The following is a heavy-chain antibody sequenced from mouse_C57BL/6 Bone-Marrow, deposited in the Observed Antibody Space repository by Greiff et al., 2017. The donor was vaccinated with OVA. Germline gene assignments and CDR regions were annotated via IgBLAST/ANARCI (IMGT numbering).Heavy chain of an antibody. D-gene: IGHD1-1*01. V-gene: IGHV2-6*01. J-gene: IGHJ2*01. CDR2: IWGVGST. CDR3: ASDLRITTGNFDY. CDR1: GFSLTSYG. Sequence: VKLMESGPGLVAPSQSLSITCTVSGFSLTSYGVDWVRQSPGKGLEWLGVIWGVGSTNYNSALKSRLSISKDNSKSQVFLKMNSLQTDDTAMYYCASDLRITTGNFDYWGQGTTLTVSS.